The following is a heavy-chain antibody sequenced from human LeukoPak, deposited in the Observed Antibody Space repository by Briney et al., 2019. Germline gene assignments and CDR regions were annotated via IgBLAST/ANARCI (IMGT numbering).Heavy chain of an antibody. CDR2: IYYSWST. V-gene: IGHV4-59*01. CDR3: ARDRRPHKGTIFGVVTRGYFDY. CDR1: GGSISSYY. J-gene: IGHJ4*02. D-gene: IGHD3-3*01. Sequence: PSETLSLTCTVSGGSISSYYWSWIRQPPGKGLEWIGYIYYSWSTNYNPSLKGRVTISVDTSKNQFSLKLSSVTAADTAVYYCARDRRPHKGTIFGVVTRGYFDYWGQGTLVTVSS.